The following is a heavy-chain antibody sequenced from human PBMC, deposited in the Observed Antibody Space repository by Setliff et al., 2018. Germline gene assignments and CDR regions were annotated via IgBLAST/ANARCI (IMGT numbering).Heavy chain of an antibody. J-gene: IGHJ5*02. CDR3: ARDITREPYTGGFYHFDP. V-gene: IGHV4-61*02. CDR2: ISGSGSA. D-gene: IGHD3-16*01. Sequence: PSETLSLTSTVSGASITTGSYSWSWIRQSAGKGLEWVGRISGSGSATYNPSLKSRVSIFIDASNNQVSLDLSSVTAADSAVYYCARDITREPYTGGFYHFDPWGQGALVTVSS. CDR1: GASITTGSYS.